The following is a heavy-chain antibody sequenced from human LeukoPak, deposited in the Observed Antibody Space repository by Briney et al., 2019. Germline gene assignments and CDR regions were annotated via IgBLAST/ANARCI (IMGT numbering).Heavy chain of an antibody. D-gene: IGHD1-26*01. CDR2: IYYSGST. V-gene: IGHV4-39*07. Sequence: PSETLSLTCTVSGGSISSSSYYWGWIRQPPGKGLEWIGSIYYSGSTYYNPSLKSRVTISVDTSKNQFSLKLSSVTAADTAVYYCARDTSGSYWGDYWGQGTLVTVSS. CDR3: ARDTSGSYWGDY. CDR1: GGSISSSSYY. J-gene: IGHJ4*02.